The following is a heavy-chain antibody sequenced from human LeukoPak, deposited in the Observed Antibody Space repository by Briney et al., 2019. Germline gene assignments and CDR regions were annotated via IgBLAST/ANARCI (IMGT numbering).Heavy chain of an antibody. J-gene: IGHJ4*02. CDR1: GLTFSNYG. Sequence: ASVKVSCKASGLTFSNYGITWVRQAPGQGLEWVGWISAYDGNTNYAQKFQGRVTMTTDTSTSTAHMELRSQRYDDTAVYYCARDGRFAAYEPDYWGQGTLVTVSS. V-gene: IGHV1-18*01. D-gene: IGHD1-26*01. CDR2: ISAYDGNT. CDR3: ARDGRFAAYEPDY.